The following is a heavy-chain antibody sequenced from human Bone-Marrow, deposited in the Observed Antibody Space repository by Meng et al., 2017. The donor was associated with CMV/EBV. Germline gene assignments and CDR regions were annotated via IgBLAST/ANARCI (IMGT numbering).Heavy chain of an antibody. D-gene: IGHD1-26*01. CDR1: GGTFSSYT. J-gene: IGHJ4*02. CDR3: ARATWSIVGATTSDY. Sequence: ASVKVSCKASGGTFSSYTISWVRQAPGQGLEWMGIINPSGGSTSYAQKFQGRVTMTRDTSTSTVYMELSSLRSEDTAVYYCARATWSIVGATTSDYWGQGTLVTVSS. CDR2: INPSGGST. V-gene: IGHV1-46*01.